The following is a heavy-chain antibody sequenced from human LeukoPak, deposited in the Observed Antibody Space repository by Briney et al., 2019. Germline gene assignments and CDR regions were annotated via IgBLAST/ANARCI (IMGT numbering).Heavy chain of an antibody. CDR2: IIPILGIA. J-gene: IGHJ6*02. CDR1: GGTFSSHT. Sequence: GSSVKVSCKASGGTFSSHTISWVRQAPGQGLEWMGRIIPILGIANYAQKFQGRVTITADKSTSTAYMELSSLRSEDTAVYYCARDMGYCSSTSCYRIDYYYYYYGMDVWGQGTTVTVSS. D-gene: IGHD2-2*01. CDR3: ARDMGYCSSTSCYRIDYYYYYYGMDV. V-gene: IGHV1-69*04.